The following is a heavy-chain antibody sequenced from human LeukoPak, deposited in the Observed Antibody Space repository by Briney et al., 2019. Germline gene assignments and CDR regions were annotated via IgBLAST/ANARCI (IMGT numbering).Heavy chain of an antibody. J-gene: IGHJ4*02. V-gene: IGHV4-30-4*07. CDR3: ARGGIAAQIDY. CDR1: GVAISRGGYA. Sequence: SETLSLTCAVSGVAISRGGYAWNWIRQPPGKGLEWIAYIYHSGTTYYNPSLKSRATISVDTSKNQFSLKLSSVTAADTAVYYCARGGIAAQIDYWGQGTLVTVSS. D-gene: IGHD6-13*01. CDR2: IYHSGTT.